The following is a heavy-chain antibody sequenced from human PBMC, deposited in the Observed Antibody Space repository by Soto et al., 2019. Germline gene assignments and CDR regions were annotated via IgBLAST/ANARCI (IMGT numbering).Heavy chain of an antibody. CDR2: IYHSGST. V-gene: IGHV4-4*02. Sequence: QVQLQESGPGLVKPSGTLSLSCAVSGGSISSGNWWSWVRQPPGKGLEWIGEIYHSGSTNYNPSLKSRVTISVDKSKNQFSPKLSSVTAADTAVYYCARSKAYYGSGSYYSYWFDPWGQGILVTVSS. CDR1: GGSISSGNW. J-gene: IGHJ5*02. D-gene: IGHD3-10*01. CDR3: ARSKAYYGSGSYYSYWFDP.